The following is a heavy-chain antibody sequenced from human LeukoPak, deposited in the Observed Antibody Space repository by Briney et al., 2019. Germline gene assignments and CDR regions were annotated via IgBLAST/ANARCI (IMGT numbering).Heavy chain of an antibody. Sequence: GGSLRLSCAASGFTFSSYAMNWVRQAPGKGLEWVSAISGSGGSTYYADSVKGRFTISRDNSKNTLYLQMNSLRAEDTAVYYCAIAAAATFGAFDIWGQGTMVTVSS. CDR1: GFTFSSYA. CDR3: AIAAAATFGAFDI. D-gene: IGHD6-13*01. V-gene: IGHV3-23*01. CDR2: ISGSGGST. J-gene: IGHJ3*02.